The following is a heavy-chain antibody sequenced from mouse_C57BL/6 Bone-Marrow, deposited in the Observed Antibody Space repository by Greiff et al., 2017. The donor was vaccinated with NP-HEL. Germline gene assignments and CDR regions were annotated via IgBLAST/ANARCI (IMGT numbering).Heavy chain of an antibody. J-gene: IGHJ3*01. CDR1: GFTFSSYA. CDR2: ISSGGDYI. CDR3: TRERYTPFAY. Sequence: EVHLVESGEGLVKPGGSLKLSCAASGFTFSSYAMSWVRQTPEKRLEWVAYISSGGDYIYYADTVKGRFTISRDNARNTLYLQMSSLKSEDTAMYYCTRERYTPFAYWGQGTLVTVSA. V-gene: IGHV5-9-1*02. D-gene: IGHD2-14*01.